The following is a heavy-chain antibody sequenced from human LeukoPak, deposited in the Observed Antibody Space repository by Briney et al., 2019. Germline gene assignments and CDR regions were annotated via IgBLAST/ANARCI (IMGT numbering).Heavy chain of an antibody. D-gene: IGHD5-24*01. CDR1: GFIFSYYG. CDR3: ARDLATIINDAFDI. V-gene: IGHV3-30*02. J-gene: IGHJ3*02. CDR2: IRSDGNDK. Sequence: GGSLRLSCGASGFIFSYYGMHWVRQAPGKGLEWVAFIRSDGNDKFYADSVKGRFTISRDNSKNTLDLQMNSLRAEDTAVYYCARDLATIINDAFDIWGQGTMVTVSS.